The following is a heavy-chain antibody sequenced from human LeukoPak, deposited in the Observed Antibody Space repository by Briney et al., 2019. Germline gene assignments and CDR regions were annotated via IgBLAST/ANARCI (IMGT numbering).Heavy chain of an antibody. V-gene: IGHV4-59*01. CDR1: GDSISSYY. J-gene: IGHJ4*02. CDR3: ARTGSTVTMLYPFDH. D-gene: IGHD4-17*01. CDR2: IYYSGST. Sequence: SETLSLTCTVSGDSISSYYWSWIRQPPGKGLEGIGYIYYSGSTNYNPSPKSRVSISVDTSKNQFSLKLSSVTAADTAVYYCARTGSTVTMLYPFDHWGQGTLVTVSS.